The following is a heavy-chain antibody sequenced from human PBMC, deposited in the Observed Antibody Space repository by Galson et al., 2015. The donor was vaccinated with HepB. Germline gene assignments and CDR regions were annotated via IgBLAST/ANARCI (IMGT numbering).Heavy chain of an antibody. CDR3: ARHFNGPLLWFGEPSPSTFDY. D-gene: IGHD3-10*01. J-gene: IGHJ4*02. CDR2: IYYSGST. CDR1: GGSISSSSYY. V-gene: IGHV4-39*01. Sequence: SETLSLTCTVSGGSISSSSYYWGWIRQPPGKGLEWIGSIYYSGSTYYNPSLKSRVTISVDTSKNQFSLKLSSVTAADTAVYYCARHFNGPLLWFGEPSPSTFDYWGQGTLVTVSS.